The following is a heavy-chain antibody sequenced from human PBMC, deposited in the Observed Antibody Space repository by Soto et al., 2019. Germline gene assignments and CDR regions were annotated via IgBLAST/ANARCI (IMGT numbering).Heavy chain of an antibody. CDR1: GGSISTGGYY. J-gene: IGHJ4*02. D-gene: IGHD4-17*01. CDR3: ARGLSVTHFDN. CDR2: IYYSGST. Sequence: QVQLQESGPGLVKPSQTLSLTCTVSGGSISTGGYYWTWIRQRPGKGLEWIGYIYYSGSTYYNPSLKSRVTISVDTSKNQFSLKRSSVTAADTAVYYCARGLSVTHFDNWGQGTLVTVSS. V-gene: IGHV4-31*03.